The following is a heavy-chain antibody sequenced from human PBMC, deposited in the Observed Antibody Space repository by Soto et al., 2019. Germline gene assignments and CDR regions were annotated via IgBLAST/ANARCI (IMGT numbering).Heavy chain of an antibody. V-gene: IGHV4-59*01. Sequence: QVQLQESGPGLVKPSETLSLTCTVSGGSISSYYWSWIRQPPGKGLEWIGYIYYSGSTNYNPSLKSRVTISVDTSKNQFSLKLSSVTAADTAVYYCARGPTCSGGSCCYFDYWGQGTLVTVSS. CDR1: GGSISSYY. D-gene: IGHD2-15*01. CDR2: IYYSGST. J-gene: IGHJ4*02. CDR3: ARGPTCSGGSCCYFDY.